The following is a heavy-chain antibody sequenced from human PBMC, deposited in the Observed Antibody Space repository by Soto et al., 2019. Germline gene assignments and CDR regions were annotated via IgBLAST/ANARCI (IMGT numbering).Heavy chain of an antibody. D-gene: IGHD3-22*01. CDR1: GGSISSYY. CDR2: IYYSGST. J-gene: IGHJ4*02. V-gene: IGHV4-59*01. CDR3: ARWDYYDSSGGGELLDY. Sequence: SETLSLTCTVSGGSISSYYWSWIRQPPGKGLEWIGYIYYSGSTNYNPSLKSRVTISVDTSKNQFSLKLSSVTAADTAVYYCARWDYYDSSGGGELLDYWGQGTLVTVS.